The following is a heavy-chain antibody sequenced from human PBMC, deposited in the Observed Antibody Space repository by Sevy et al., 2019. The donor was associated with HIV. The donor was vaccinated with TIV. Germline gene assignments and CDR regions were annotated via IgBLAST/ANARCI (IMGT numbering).Heavy chain of an antibody. J-gene: IGHJ4*02. CDR2: INPYNDNS. V-gene: IGHV1-8*01. CDR1: GYTFTDYD. Sequence: ASVKVSCKTSGYTFTDYDLQWVRQATGQGLEWMAWINPYNDNSGYAVKFQGRVTFTSDTSISTAYMDLTSLTFDDTAVYYCARQKVRGFDGYDIWGQGTLVTVSS. CDR3: ARQKVRGFDGYDI. D-gene: IGHD2-21*01.